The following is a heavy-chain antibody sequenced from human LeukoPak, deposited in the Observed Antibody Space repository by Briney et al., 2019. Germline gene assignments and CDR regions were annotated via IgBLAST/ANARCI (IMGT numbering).Heavy chain of an antibody. Sequence: ASVKVSCKASGYTFTSYYMHWVRQAPGQGLEWMGIINPSGGSTSYAQKFQGRVTMTRDTSTSTAYMELSSLRSEDTAVYYCARDFKDPLQLWLWYFDLWGRGTLVTVSS. CDR1: GYTFTSYY. CDR2: INPSGGST. CDR3: ARDFKDPLQLWLWYFDL. V-gene: IGHV1-46*01. J-gene: IGHJ2*01. D-gene: IGHD5-18*01.